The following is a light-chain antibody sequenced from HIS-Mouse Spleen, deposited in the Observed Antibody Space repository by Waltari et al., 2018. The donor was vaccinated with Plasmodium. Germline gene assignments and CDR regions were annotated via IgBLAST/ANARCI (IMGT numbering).Light chain of an antibody. J-gene: IGLJ3*02. V-gene: IGLV10-54*02. CDR1: SNIVGNQG. CDR3: SALDSSLSVRV. CDR2: RNN. Sequence: LTQPPSVSKGLRQTATLTCTGNSNIVGNQGAAWLQQHQGHPPKLLSYRNNNRPSGISERFSASRSGNTASLTITGLQPEDEADYYCSALDSSLSVRVFGGGTKLTVL.